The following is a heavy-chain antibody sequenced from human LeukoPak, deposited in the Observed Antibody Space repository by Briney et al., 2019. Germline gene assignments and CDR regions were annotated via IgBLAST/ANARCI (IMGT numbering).Heavy chain of an antibody. CDR3: ATLRRDGYNIYFDY. J-gene: IGHJ4*02. D-gene: IGHD5-24*01. V-gene: IGHV1-18*01. Sequence: ASVKVSCKASGYTFTSYGISWVRQAPGQGLEWMGWISAYNGNTNYAQKLQGRVTMTTDTSTSTAYMELRSLRSDDTAVYYCATLRRDGYNIYFDYWAREPWSPSTQ. CDR1: GYTFTSYG. CDR2: ISAYNGNT.